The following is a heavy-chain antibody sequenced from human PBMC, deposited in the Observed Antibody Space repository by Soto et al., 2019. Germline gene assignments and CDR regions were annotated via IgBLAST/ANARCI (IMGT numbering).Heavy chain of an antibody. V-gene: IGHV4-34*01. CDR1: GGSFSGYY. J-gene: IGHJ4*02. CDR2: INHSGST. D-gene: IGHD6-13*01. CDR3: ARGSVGIAAAY. Sequence: QVQLQQWGAGLLKPSETLSLTCAVYGGSFSGYYWCWIRQPPGKGLEWIGEINHSGSTNYNPSLKSRVTISVDTSKNQFSLKLSSVTAADTAVYYWARGSVGIAAAYWGQGTLVTVSS.